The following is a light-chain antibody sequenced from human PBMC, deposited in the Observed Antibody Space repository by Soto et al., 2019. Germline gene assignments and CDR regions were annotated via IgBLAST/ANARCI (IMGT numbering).Light chain of an antibody. CDR3: QQYGTSPLT. CDR1: QSAGTY. V-gene: IGKV3-20*01. Sequence: EIVLTQSPGTLSLSPGERATLSCRASQSAGTYLAWYQQKPGQAPRLLLYGASTRATGIPDRVSGSGSGTDFTLTISRLVPEDSAVDYCQQYGTSPLTFGGGTKVEIK. J-gene: IGKJ4*01. CDR2: GAS.